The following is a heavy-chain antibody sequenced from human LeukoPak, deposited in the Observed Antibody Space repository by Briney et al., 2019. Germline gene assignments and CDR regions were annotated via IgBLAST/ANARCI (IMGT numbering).Heavy chain of an antibody. CDR3: ARHEGRNAGVDY. J-gene: IGHJ4*02. CDR1: GFTFDDYT. CDR2: ISWDGGST. D-gene: IGHD7-27*01. V-gene: IGHV3-43*01. Sequence: PGGSLRLSCAASGFTFDDYTMHWVRQAPGKGLEWVSLISWDGGSTYYADSVKGRFTISRDNSKNSLYLQMNSLRTEDTALYYCARHEGRNAGVDYWGQGTLVTVSS.